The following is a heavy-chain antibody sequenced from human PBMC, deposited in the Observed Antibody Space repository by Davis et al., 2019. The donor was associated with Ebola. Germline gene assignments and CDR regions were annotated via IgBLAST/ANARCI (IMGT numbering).Heavy chain of an antibody. J-gene: IGHJ6*02. V-gene: IGHV3-21*01. D-gene: IGHD2-15*01. CDR1: GFTFSTYS. CDR2: ISSSSTYI. Sequence: PGGSLRLSCAASGFTFSTYSMNWVRQAPGKGLEWVSSISSSSTYIYSADSVKGRFTISRDNAKNSLYLQMNSLRAEDTAVYYCARDARSIVVVVGDTFENGLDVWGQGTTVTVSS. CDR3: ARDARSIVVVVGDTFENGLDV.